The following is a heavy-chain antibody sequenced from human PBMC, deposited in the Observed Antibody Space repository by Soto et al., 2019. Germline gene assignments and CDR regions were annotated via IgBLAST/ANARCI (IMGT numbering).Heavy chain of an antibody. CDR3: AVVVDTAMANHAFDI. CDR1: GGTFSSYI. J-gene: IGHJ3*02. D-gene: IGHD5-18*01. Sequence: QVQLVQSGAEVKKPGSSVKVSCKASGGTFSSYIISWVRQAPGQGLEWMGRIIPILGIANYAQKFQGRVTTTADKSASTAYMELSSLRSEDTAVYYCAVVVDTAMANHAFDIWPQGTMVTVSS. CDR2: IIPILGIA. V-gene: IGHV1-69*02.